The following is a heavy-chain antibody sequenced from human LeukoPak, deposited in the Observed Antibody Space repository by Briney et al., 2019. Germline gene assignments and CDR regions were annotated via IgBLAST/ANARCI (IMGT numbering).Heavy chain of an antibody. Sequence: PGGSLRLSCAASGFTFSSYAMSWVRQAPGKGLEWVSAISGSGGSTYYADSVKGRFTISRDNSKNTLYLQMNSLRAEDTAVYYCAKDRSGSYKRANYYYYMDVWGKGTTVTVSS. J-gene: IGHJ6*03. D-gene: IGHD1-26*01. CDR2: ISGSGGST. CDR3: AKDRSGSYKRANYYYYMDV. V-gene: IGHV3-23*01. CDR1: GFTFSSYA.